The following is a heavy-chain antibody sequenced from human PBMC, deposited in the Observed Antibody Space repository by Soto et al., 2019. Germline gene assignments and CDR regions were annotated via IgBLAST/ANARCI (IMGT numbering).Heavy chain of an antibody. D-gene: IGHD3-3*01. J-gene: IGHJ5*02. CDR1: GGSFSGYY. CDR2: INHSGST. CDR3: ARGAPVLLFLEWSRSYNWFDL. V-gene: IGHV4-34*01. Sequence: SETLSLTCAVYGGSFSGYYWSWIRQPPGKGLEWIGEINHSGSTNYNPSLKSRVTISVDTSKNQFSLKLSSVTAADTAVYYCARGAPVLLFLEWSRSYNWFDLCGQGTLVTSP.